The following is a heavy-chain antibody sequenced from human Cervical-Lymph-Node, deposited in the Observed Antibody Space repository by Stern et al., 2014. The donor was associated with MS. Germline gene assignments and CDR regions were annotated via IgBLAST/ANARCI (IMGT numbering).Heavy chain of an antibody. CDR1: GYDFTGFF. J-gene: IGHJ4*02. Sequence: VQLVESGAKMKKPGASVKVSCKASGYDFTGFFIHWVRQVPGQGLEWMGRLNPNSDDPTYAQDFQDRVPLTRDTSISTAYLELSRLTSADTAVYYCAREATRIIVGIDYWGQGTKVTVSS. CDR3: AREATRIIVGIDY. CDR2: LNPNSDDP. D-gene: IGHD2/OR15-2a*01. V-gene: IGHV1-2*06.